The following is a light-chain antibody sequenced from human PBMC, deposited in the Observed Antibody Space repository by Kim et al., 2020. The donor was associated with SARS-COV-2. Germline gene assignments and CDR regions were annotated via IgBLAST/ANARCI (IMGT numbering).Light chain of an antibody. CDR1: QSIGGW. V-gene: IGKV1-5*01. J-gene: IGKJ5*01. CDR3: QHHSTYPIT. Sequence: ASGGDRVTTPCRASQSIGGWLAWYQQRPGKAPKLLIHDVSSVESGVPSRFSGSGSETEFTLTISSLQPDDFATYYCQHHSTYPITFGQGTRLEIK. CDR2: DVS.